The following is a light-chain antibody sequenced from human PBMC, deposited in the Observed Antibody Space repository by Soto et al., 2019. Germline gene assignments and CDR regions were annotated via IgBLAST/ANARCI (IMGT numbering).Light chain of an antibody. CDR2: GVS. J-gene: IGKJ4*01. Sequence: ETVSPQSPSTLSVSPGERATLSCRASQSVTSNLSWYQQKPGQAPRLLMYGVSTRATGIPARFGGSGSATEFTLTISSLQSEDFAVYYCQQYSQWPLTFGGGTKVDIK. CDR3: QQYSQWPLT. CDR1: QSVTSN. V-gene: IGKV3-15*01.